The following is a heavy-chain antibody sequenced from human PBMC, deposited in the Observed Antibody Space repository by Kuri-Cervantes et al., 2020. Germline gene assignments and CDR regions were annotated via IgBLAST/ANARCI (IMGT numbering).Heavy chain of an antibody. CDR1: GYTFTSYG. J-gene: IGHJ6*02. Sequence: ASVKVSCKASGYTFTSYGISWVRQAPGQGLEWMGWISAYNGNTNYAQKLQGRVTMTTDTSTSTAYMELRSLRSDDTAVYYCARVRWEPPYYYGMDVWGQGTTVTVSS. V-gene: IGHV1-18*01. D-gene: IGHD1-26*01. CDR2: ISAYNGNT. CDR3: ARVRWEPPYYYGMDV.